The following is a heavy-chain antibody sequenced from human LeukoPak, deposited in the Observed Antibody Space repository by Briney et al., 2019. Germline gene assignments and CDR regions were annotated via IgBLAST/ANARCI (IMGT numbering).Heavy chain of an antibody. Sequence: ASVKVSCKASGYTFTSYDINWVRQATGQGLEWMGWMNPNSGNTGYAQKFQGRVTMTRNTSISTAYMELSSLRSEDTVVYYCARGLPTDYYDSSGYPDYWGQGTLVTVSS. CDR1: GYTFTSYD. V-gene: IGHV1-8*01. CDR3: ARGLPTDYYDSSGYPDY. CDR2: MNPNSGNT. J-gene: IGHJ4*02. D-gene: IGHD3-22*01.